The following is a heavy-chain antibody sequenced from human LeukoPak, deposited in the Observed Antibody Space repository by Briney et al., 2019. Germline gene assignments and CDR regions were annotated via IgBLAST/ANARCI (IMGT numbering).Heavy chain of an antibody. CDR2: ISGSGGST. D-gene: IGHD3-3*01. V-gene: IGHV3-23*01. Sequence: GGSLRLSCAASGFTFSSYAMSWVRQAPGKGLEWVSAISGSGGSTYYADSVKGRFTISRDNSKDTLYLQMNSLRAEDTAVYYCAKRNDFWSGPFDYWGQGTLVTVSS. J-gene: IGHJ4*02. CDR1: GFTFSSYA. CDR3: AKRNDFWSGPFDY.